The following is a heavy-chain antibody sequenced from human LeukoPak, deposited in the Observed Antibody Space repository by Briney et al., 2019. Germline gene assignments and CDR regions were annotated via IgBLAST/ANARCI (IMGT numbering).Heavy chain of an antibody. D-gene: IGHD3-10*01. V-gene: IGHV3-11*01. Sequence: GGSLRLSCAASGFTFSDYYMSWIRQAPGKGLEWVSYISSSGSTIYYADSVKGRFTISRDNAKNSLYLQMNSLRAEDTAVYYCARIPSYYYGSGMPYYFDYWGQGTLVTVSS. CDR2: ISSSGSTI. CDR3: ARIPSYYYGSGMPYYFDY. CDR1: GFTFSDYY. J-gene: IGHJ4*02.